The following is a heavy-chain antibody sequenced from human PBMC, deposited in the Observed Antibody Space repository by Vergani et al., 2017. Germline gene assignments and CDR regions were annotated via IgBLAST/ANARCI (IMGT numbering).Heavy chain of an antibody. CDR2: ISSSSSYI. D-gene: IGHD2-21*02. J-gene: IGHJ6*02. V-gene: IGHV3-21*01. Sequence: EVQLVESGGGLVKPGGSLRLSCAASGFTFSSYSMNWVRQAPGKGLEWVSSISSSSSYIYYADSVKGRFTISRDNAKNSLYLQMNSLRAEDTAVYYCAIDLAYCGGDCYNYYYYGMDVWGQGTTVTVSS. CDR3: AIDLAYCGGDCYNYYYYGMDV. CDR1: GFTFSSYS.